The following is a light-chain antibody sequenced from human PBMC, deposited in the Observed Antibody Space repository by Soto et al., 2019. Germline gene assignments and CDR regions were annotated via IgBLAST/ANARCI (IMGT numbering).Light chain of an antibody. CDR3: ATWDDSRKGV. Sequence: QSVLTQPASVSGSPGQSITISCTGTSSDVGGYNYVSWYQQLPGKAPKLMIYEVSNRPSGVSIRFSGSKSGASASLTISGLQSEDAATYYCATWDDSRKGVFGTGTKVTVL. CDR2: EVS. V-gene: IGLV2-14*01. J-gene: IGLJ1*01. CDR1: SSDVGGYNY.